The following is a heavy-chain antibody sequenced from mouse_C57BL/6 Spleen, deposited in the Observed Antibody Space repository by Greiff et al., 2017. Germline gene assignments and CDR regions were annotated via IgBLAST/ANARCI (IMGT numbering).Heavy chain of an antibody. CDR3: ARCPKGASYFDY. J-gene: IGHJ2*01. CDR2: IRNKANGYTT. CDR1: GFTFTDSY. Sequence: EVKLVESGGGLVQPGGSLSLSCAASGFTFTDSYMSWVRQPPGKALEWLGFIRNKANGYTTEYSASVKGRFTISRDNSQSILYLQMHALIAEDSTTYYCARCPKGASYFDYWGQGTTLTVSS. V-gene: IGHV7-3*01. D-gene: IGHD6-1*01.